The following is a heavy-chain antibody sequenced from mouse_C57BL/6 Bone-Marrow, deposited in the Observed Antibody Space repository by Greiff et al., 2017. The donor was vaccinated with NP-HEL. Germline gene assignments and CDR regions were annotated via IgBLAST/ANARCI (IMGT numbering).Heavy chain of an antibody. CDR1: GYTFTSYG. CDR2: IYPRSGNT. D-gene: IGHD2-3*01. V-gene: IGHV1-81*01. J-gene: IGHJ3*01. CDR3: ARYGWLLGFAY. Sequence: QVHVKQSGAELARPGASVKLSCKASGYTFTSYGISWVKQRTGQGLEWIGEIYPRSGNTYYNEKFKGKATLTADKSSSTAYMELRSLTSEDSAVYFCARYGWLLGFAYGGQGTLVTVSA.